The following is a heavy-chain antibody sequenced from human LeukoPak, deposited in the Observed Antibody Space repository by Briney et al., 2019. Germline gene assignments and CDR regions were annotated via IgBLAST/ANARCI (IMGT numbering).Heavy chain of an antibody. V-gene: IGHV1-58*02. J-gene: IGHJ5*02. D-gene: IGHD5-12*01. CDR3: ARVRGAIVAHNWFDR. CDR1: GFTFTSSA. Sequence: LVKVSCKASGFTFTSSAMQWVRQARGQRLEWIGWIVVGSGNTNYAQKFQERVTITRDMSTSTAYMELSSLRSEDTAVYYCARVRGAIVAHNWFDRWGQGTLVTVSS. CDR2: IVVGSGNT.